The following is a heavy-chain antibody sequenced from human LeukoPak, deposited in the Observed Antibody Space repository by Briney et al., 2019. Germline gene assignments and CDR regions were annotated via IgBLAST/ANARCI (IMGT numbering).Heavy chain of an antibody. Sequence: PSETLSLTCTVSGGSISSSGYYWGWIRQPPGKGLEWIGSIYYSGSTYYNPSLKSRVTISVDTSKNQFSLKLSSVTAADTAVYYCARGPDSLRFTYHFDHWGQGSLVIVSS. CDR2: IYYSGST. CDR1: GGSISSSGYY. V-gene: IGHV4-39*01. CDR3: ARGPDSLRFTYHFDH. D-gene: IGHD3-3*01. J-gene: IGHJ4*02.